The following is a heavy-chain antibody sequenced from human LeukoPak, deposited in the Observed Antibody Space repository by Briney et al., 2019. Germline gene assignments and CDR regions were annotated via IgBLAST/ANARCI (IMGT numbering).Heavy chain of an antibody. CDR3: ARENFGNPKKYAFDI. D-gene: IGHD1-7*01. Sequence: GGSLRLSCAASGFTFSSYSMNWVRQAPGKGLEWVSSISSSSGYIYYADSVKGRFTISRDNAKNSLYLQMSTLRAEDTAVYYCARENFGNPKKYAFDIWGQGTMVTVSS. CDR2: ISSSSGYI. J-gene: IGHJ3*02. V-gene: IGHV3-21*01. CDR1: GFTFSSYS.